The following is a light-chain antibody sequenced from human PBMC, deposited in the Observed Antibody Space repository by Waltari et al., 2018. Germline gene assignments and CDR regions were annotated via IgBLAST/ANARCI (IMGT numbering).Light chain of an antibody. CDR1: QSIKKA. Sequence: DIQMTQSPPSLSASVGDRVTITCRASQSIKKALNWYRQRPGQAPELLIYAASSLPRGAPSRFSGSGSGTDFTLTISSLESEDFATYYCQQSFNSPRTFGQGTKVDI. CDR2: AAS. CDR3: QQSFNSPRT. J-gene: IGKJ1*01. V-gene: IGKV1-39*01.